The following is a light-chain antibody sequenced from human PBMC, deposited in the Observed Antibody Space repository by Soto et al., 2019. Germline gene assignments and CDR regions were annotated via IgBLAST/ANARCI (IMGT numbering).Light chain of an antibody. CDR3: QNYNNWPSWT. CDR1: QSISNN. J-gene: IGKJ1*01. V-gene: IGKV3-15*01. CDR2: GAS. Sequence: EILMTQSPATLSVSPGDRATLSCRATQSISNNLAWYQQKPGQPPRLLIFGASTRATGIPARFSGSGSGTEFTLTISSLQSEDFAVYYCQNYNNWPSWTFGQGTKVEIK.